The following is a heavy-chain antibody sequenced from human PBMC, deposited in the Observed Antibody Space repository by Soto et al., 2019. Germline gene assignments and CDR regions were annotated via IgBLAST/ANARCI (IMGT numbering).Heavy chain of an antibody. CDR3: ARDSSSWGLTRYFYGMDV. CDR2: IYYSGST. J-gene: IGHJ6*04. Sequence: SETLSLTCTVSGGSISSYYWSWIRQPPGKGLEWIGYIYYSGSTNYNPSLKSRVTISVDTSKNQFSLKLSSVTAADTAVYYCARDSSSWGLTRYFYGMDVWGKGTTVTVSS. D-gene: IGHD6-13*01. V-gene: IGHV4-59*01. CDR1: GGSISSYY.